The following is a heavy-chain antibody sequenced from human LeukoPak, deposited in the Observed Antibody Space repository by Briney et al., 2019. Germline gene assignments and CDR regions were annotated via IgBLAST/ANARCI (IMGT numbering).Heavy chain of an antibody. Sequence: SETLSLTCTVSGGSVSSGSYYWSWIRQPPGKGLEWIGYIYYSGSTNYNPSLKSRVTISVDTSKNQFSLKLSSVTAADTAVYYCARAVDTAEDYFDYWGQGTLVTVSS. CDR1: GGSVSSGSYY. J-gene: IGHJ4*02. D-gene: IGHD5-18*01. V-gene: IGHV4-61*01. CDR2: IYYSGST. CDR3: ARAVDTAEDYFDY.